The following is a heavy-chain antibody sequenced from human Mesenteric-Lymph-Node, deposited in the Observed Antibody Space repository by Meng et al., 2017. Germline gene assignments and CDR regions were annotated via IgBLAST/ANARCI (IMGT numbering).Heavy chain of an antibody. D-gene: IGHD2-21*01. CDR2: ISGSGFST. CDR1: GFTFNNFS. V-gene: IGHV3-23*01. CDR3: MKDTPGVLGDSVNYYYMNMDV. J-gene: IGHJ6*02. Sequence: GESLKISCKTSGFTFNNFSMSWVRHVPGKGLEWVSAISGSGFSTYYVDSAKGRFTISRDNCENTLFLHMNNLRAEDTAIYYCMKDTPGVLGDSVNYYYMNMDVWGQGTTVTVSS.